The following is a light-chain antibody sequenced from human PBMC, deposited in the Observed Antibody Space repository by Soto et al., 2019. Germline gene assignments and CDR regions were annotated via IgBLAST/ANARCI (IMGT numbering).Light chain of an antibody. CDR3: QQTRRYPST. J-gene: IGKJ4*01. CDR2: GSS. CDR1: QGIITY. Sequence: IQLTQSPSSLSASVGDSVTITCRASQGIITYLAWYQQKPGKAPNLLIYGSSTLQSGVPLRFSGSGSGTAFTLPINSLQAEDFATYYCQQTRRYPSTFGGGTKVDIK. V-gene: IGKV1-9*01.